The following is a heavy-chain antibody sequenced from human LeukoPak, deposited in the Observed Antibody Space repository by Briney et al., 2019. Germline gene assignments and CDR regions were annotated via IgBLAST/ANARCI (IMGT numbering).Heavy chain of an antibody. CDR1: GFTFSNYA. Sequence: PGRSLRLSCSASGFTFSNYAMHWVRQAPGKGLEYVSAISSNGDSTYYADSVKGRFSISRDNSKNTLYLQMSSLRAEDTAVYFCVKASGAYYYSLDVWGQGTTVTISS. CDR3: VKASGAYYYSLDV. CDR2: ISSNGDST. V-gene: IGHV3-64D*09. J-gene: IGHJ6*02.